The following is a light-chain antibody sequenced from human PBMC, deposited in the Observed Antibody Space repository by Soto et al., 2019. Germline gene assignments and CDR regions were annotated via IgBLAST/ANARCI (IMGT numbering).Light chain of an antibody. CDR1: QSVRSSY. CDR3: QQYGSSLLT. CDR2: GAS. V-gene: IGKV3-20*01. Sequence: EIVLTQSPGTLSLSPGERATLSCRASQSVRSSYLAWYQQKPGQAPRLLIYGASTRATGVPDRFSGSGSGTDFTFTISRLESEDFAVYFCQQYGSSLLTFGGGTKVEIK. J-gene: IGKJ4*01.